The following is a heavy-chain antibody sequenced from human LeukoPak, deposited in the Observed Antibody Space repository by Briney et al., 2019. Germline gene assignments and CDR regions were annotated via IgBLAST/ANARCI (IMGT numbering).Heavy chain of an antibody. J-gene: IGHJ4*02. V-gene: IGHV3-30-3*01. CDR1: GFTFSSYA. D-gene: IGHD5-24*01. CDR2: ISYDGSNK. Sequence: GGSLRLSCAASGFTFSSYAMHWVRQAPGKGLEWVAVISYDGSNKYYADSVKGRFTISRDNSKNTLYLQMNSLRAEDTAVYYCARVREMATFDFWGQGTLVTVSS. CDR3: ARVREMATFDF.